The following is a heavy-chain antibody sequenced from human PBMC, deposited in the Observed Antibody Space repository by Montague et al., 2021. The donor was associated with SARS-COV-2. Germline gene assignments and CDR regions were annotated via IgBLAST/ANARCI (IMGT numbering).Heavy chain of an antibody. Sequence: SETLSLTCTVSGGSISSSSYYWGWIRQPPGKGLECIGSIYYSGSTYYNPSLKSRVTISEDTSKNQFSLQMSSVTAADTAVYYCARQPLGYCSSTSCYVGWGQGTLVTVSS. V-gene: IGHV4-39*01. CDR2: IYYSGST. CDR3: ARQPLGYCSSTSCYVG. D-gene: IGHD2-2*01. J-gene: IGHJ4*02. CDR1: GGSISSSSYY.